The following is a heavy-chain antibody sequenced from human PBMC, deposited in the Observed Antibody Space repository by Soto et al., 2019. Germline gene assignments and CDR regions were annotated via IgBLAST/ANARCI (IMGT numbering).Heavy chain of an antibody. D-gene: IGHD2-2*01. CDR3: ARDERGTCTSSTCYYFDY. J-gene: IGHJ4*02. CDR2: TSADNGDT. V-gene: IGHV1-18*04. Sequence: QVQLVQSGAEVKEPGASVKVSCKASGYTFTRYGFSWVRQAPGQGLEWMAWTSADNGDTNYAPKLQGRVTLTTDTSTGTAYMELRSLRSDGTAVYYCARDERGTCTSSTCYYFDYWGQGTLVTVSS. CDR1: GYTFTRYG.